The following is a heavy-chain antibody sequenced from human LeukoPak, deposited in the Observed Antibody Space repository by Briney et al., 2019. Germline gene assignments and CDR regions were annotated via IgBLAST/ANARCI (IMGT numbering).Heavy chain of an antibody. Sequence: SQTLSLTCTVSGDSVSSVNYYWSWIRQPAGKGLEWIGRIYTSGSTNYNPSLKSRVTISVDTSKSQFSLKLSSVTAADTAIYYCARDVGLVGATPFDPWGQGTLVTVSS. CDR3: ARDVGLVGATPFDP. V-gene: IGHV4-61*02. D-gene: IGHD1-26*01. CDR2: IYTSGST. J-gene: IGHJ5*02. CDR1: GDSVSSVNYY.